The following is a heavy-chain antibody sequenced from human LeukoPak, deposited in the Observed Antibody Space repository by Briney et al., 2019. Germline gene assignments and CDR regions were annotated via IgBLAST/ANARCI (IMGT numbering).Heavy chain of an antibody. J-gene: IGHJ3*02. V-gene: IGHV1-2*02. CDR3: AIDVLIAARAFDI. CDR1: GYTFTGYY. CDR2: INPNSGGT. D-gene: IGHD6-6*01. Sequence: ASVKVSCKASGYTFTGYYMHWVRQAPGQGLEWMGWINPNSGGTDYAQKFQGRVTMTRDTSISTAYMELSRLRSDDTAVYYCAIDVLIAARAFDIWGQGTMVTVSS.